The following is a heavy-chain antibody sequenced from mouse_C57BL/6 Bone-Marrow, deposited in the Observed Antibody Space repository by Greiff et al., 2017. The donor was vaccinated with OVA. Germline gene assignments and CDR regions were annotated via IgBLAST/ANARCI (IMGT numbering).Heavy chain of an antibody. CDR3: YVDYDSCFDY. V-gene: IGHV2-2*01. Sequence: QVQLKQSGPGLVQPSQSLSITCTVSGFSLTSYGVHWVRQSPGKGLEWLGVIWSGGSTDYNAAFISRLSISKDKSKCQVFFKMNSLQAADTAIYYCYVDYDSCFDYWGQGTTLTVSS. D-gene: IGHD2-4*01. CDR2: IWSGGST. J-gene: IGHJ2*01. CDR1: GFSLTSYG.